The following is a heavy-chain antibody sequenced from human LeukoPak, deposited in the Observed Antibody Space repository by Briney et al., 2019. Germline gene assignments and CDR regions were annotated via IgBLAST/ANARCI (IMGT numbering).Heavy chain of an antibody. D-gene: IGHD5-12*01. Sequence: PSETLSLTCAVYGGSFSGYYWSWIRQPPGKGLEWIGEINHSGSTTYNPSLKSRVTISVDTSKTQFSLKLSSVAAADTSVSYCARYRGRATKSAIDYWGQGTLVTVSS. CDR3: ARYRGRATKSAIDY. J-gene: IGHJ4*02. CDR1: GGSFSGYY. CDR2: INHSGST. V-gene: IGHV4-34*01.